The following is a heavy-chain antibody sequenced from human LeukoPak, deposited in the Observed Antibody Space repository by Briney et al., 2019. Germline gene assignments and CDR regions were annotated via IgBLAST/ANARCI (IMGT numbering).Heavy chain of an antibody. D-gene: IGHD6-19*01. Sequence: PSETLSLTCTVSGGSISSGTYYWSWIRQPAGKGLEWIGRIYTTGGTVYNPSLSSRLTISIDTSKKQFSLKLSSVTAADTAMYYCARHDPGIAMAGTNYFDYWGQGTLVTVSS. V-gene: IGHV4-61*02. CDR2: IYTTGGT. J-gene: IGHJ4*02. CDR1: GGSISSGTYY. CDR3: ARHDPGIAMAGTNYFDY.